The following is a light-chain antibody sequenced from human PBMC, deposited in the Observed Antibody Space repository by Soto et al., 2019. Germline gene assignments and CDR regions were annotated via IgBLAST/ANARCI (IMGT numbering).Light chain of an antibody. CDR1: QSFSSN. V-gene: IGKV3-15*01. CDR2: GAS. J-gene: IGKJ1*01. CDR3: EQYYNSPQP. Sequence: EIVMTQSPATLSVSPGERATLSCRASQSFSSNLAWYQQKPGQAPRLLIYGASTRATGIPARFSGSWSGTELNPTLSTLKSKDFAVEYCEQYYNSPQPFGQGTKVDIK.